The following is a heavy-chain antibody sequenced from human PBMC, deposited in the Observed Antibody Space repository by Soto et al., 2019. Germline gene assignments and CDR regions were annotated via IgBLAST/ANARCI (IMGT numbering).Heavy chain of an antibody. CDR3: ASTKDETLYFDY. Sequence: LQLQESGPGLVKPSETLSLTCSVSGDSISISSYYWGWVRQPPGKGLEWIGSIHYSGSTHYNPSLQSRVTISGDASKKQFSLKLGSVTAADTAMYYCASTKDETLYFDYWGQGNLVTVSS. J-gene: IGHJ4*02. CDR2: IHYSGST. D-gene: IGHD2-15*01. V-gene: IGHV4-39*01. CDR1: GDSISISSYY.